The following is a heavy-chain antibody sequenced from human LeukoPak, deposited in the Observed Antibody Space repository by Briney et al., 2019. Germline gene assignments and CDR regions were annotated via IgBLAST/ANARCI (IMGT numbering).Heavy chain of an antibody. Sequence: SETLSLTCTVSGGSISSYYWSWIRQPPGKGLEWIGYIYYSGSTNYNPSLKSRVTISVDTSKNQFSLKLSSVTAADTAVYYCARYGIADDAFDIWGQGTMVTVSS. D-gene: IGHD1-26*01. CDR2: IYYSGST. V-gene: IGHV4-59*08. J-gene: IGHJ3*02. CDR1: GGSISSYY. CDR3: ARYGIADDAFDI.